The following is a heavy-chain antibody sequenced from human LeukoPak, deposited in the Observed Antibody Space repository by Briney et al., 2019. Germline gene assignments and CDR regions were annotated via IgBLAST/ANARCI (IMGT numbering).Heavy chain of an antibody. CDR1: GFTFSSYW. CDR2: INTDGSST. CDR3: ARDLWNCGGDCSHGY. D-gene: IGHD2-21*01. J-gene: IGHJ4*02. Sequence: GGSLRLSCAASGFTFSSYWMHWVRQAPGKGLVWVSRINTDGSSTSYADSVKGRFTISRDNAKNTLYLQMNSLRAEDTAVYYCARDLWNCGGDCSHGYWGQGTLVTVSS. V-gene: IGHV3-74*01.